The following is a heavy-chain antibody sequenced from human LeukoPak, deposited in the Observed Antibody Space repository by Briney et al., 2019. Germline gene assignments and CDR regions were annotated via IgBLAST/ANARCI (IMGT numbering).Heavy chain of an antibody. CDR3: ARSTILIGANWFDP. V-gene: IGHV4-59*01. CDR2: IYYSGST. J-gene: IGHJ5*02. D-gene: IGHD3-9*01. CDR1: GGSISSYY. Sequence: SETLSLTCTVSGGSISSYYWSWIRQPPGKGLELIGYIYYSGSTNYNPSLKSRVTISVDTSKNQFSLKLSSVTAADTAVYYCARSTILIGANWFDPWGQGTLVTVSS.